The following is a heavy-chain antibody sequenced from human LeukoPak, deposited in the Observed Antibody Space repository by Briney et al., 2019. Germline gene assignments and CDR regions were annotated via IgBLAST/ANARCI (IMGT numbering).Heavy chain of an antibody. J-gene: IGHJ4*02. CDR2: IKSKANGGAT. CDR3: TPPPSSIDY. CDR1: GFTFSNAW. V-gene: IGHV3-15*01. Sequence: GGSLRLSCAVSGFTFSNAWMSWVRQAPGKGLEWVGRIKSKANGGATDYAAPVKGRFTISRDDSKNTLYLQMNSLKNEGTAVYYCTPPPSSIDYWGQGTLVTVSS.